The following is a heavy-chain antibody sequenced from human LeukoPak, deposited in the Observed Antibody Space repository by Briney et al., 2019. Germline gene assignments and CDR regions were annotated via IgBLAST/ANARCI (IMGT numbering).Heavy chain of an antibody. Sequence: PGGSLRLSCAASGFTFSSYGMHWVRQPPGKGLEWVAVISYDGSNKYYADSVRGRFTISRDISKNTLYLQMNSLRAEDTAVYYCAKCGGRYCSGGICSPYGMDVWGQGTTVTVSS. CDR3: AKCGGRYCSGGICSPYGMDV. D-gene: IGHD2-15*01. V-gene: IGHV3-30*18. J-gene: IGHJ6*02. CDR2: ISYDGSNK. CDR1: GFTFSSYG.